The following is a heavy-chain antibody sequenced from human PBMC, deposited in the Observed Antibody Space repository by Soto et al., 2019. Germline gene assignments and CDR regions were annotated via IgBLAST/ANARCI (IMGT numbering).Heavy chain of an antibody. V-gene: IGHV4-59*08. CDR1: GGSISSNY. CDR2: IYYSGTT. CDR3: AGSYDYVAYAFDF. D-gene: IGHD4-17*01. J-gene: IGHJ4*02. Sequence: QVQLQESGPGLVKPSETLSLTCTVSGGSISSNYWSWIRQPPGKGLEWIGYIYYSGTTNYNPSLKSRVTISLDTPKTQFSLKLSSVTAADTAVYYCAGSYDYVAYAFDFWGQGTLVTVSS.